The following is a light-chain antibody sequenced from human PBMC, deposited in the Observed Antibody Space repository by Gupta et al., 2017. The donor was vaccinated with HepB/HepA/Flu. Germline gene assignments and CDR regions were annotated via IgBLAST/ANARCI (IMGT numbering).Light chain of an antibody. J-gene: IGLJ3*02. V-gene: IGLV10-54*01. CDR2: RNK. Sequence: QAGLTQPPSVSNGLRPTATLTCAGNRNNVGYQGATWLQQHQGHPPKLLYYRNKSRPSGISERLSASRSGNTASLTISELQPEDEADYYCSAWDSSLSAWVFGGGTKLTVL. CDR1: RNNVGYQG. CDR3: SAWDSSLSAWV.